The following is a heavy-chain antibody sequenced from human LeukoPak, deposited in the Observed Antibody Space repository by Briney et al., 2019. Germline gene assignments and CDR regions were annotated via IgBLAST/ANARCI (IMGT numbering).Heavy chain of an antibody. V-gene: IGHV1-69*04. CDR3: AREPEGLTTESH. CDR2: IILILDIA. CDR1: GGTFDNYI. Sequence: SVKVSCKTSGGTFDNYIISWVRQAPGQGLEWVGTIILILDIANYAQRFQGRVAITADTSTSTAYMELTNLGSEDTAVYFCAREPEGLTTESHWGQGTLVTVSS. D-gene: IGHD1-14*01. J-gene: IGHJ4*02.